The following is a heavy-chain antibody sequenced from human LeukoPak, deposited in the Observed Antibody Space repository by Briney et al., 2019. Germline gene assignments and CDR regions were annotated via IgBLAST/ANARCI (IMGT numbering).Heavy chain of an antibody. CDR1: GFTFSDYY. Sequence: GGSLRLSCAASGFTFSDYYMSWIRQAPGKGLEWISYISSTGSNIYYADSVKGRFTISRDNAKNSLYLQMNSLKTEDTAVYYCTTLLMVYAIDPSFDYWGQGTLVTVSS. J-gene: IGHJ4*02. CDR3: TTLLMVYAIDPSFDY. V-gene: IGHV3-11*01. D-gene: IGHD2-8*01. CDR2: ISSTGSNI.